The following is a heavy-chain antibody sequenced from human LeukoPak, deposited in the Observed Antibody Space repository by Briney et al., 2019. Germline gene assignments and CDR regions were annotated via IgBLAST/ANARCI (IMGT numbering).Heavy chain of an antibody. CDR1: GFTFSSYA. CDR3: ARGSASSYYYYMDV. CDR2: ISGSGGST. V-gene: IGHV3-23*01. Sequence: GGSLRLSCAASGFTFSSYAMSWVRQAPGKGLEWVSAISGSGGSTYYADSAKGRFTISRDNSKNTLYLQMNSLRAEDTAVYYCARGSASSYYYYMDVWGKGTTVTVSS. J-gene: IGHJ6*03. D-gene: IGHD6-25*01.